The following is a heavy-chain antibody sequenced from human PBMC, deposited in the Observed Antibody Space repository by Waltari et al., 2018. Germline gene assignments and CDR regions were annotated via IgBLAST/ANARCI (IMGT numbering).Heavy chain of an antibody. D-gene: IGHD3-22*01. CDR3: ARVRPHYYDSSGYLTPDYFDY. J-gene: IGHJ4*02. CDR1: GGSISSGDSY. Sequence: QVQLQESGPGLVKPSQTLSLTCTVSGGSISSGDSYWSWIRQPPGKGLEWIGYIYYSGSTYYNPSLKSRVTISVDTSKNQFSLKLSSVTAADTAVYYCARVRPHYYDSSGYLTPDYFDYWGQGTLVTVSS. CDR2: IYYSGST. V-gene: IGHV4-30-4*08.